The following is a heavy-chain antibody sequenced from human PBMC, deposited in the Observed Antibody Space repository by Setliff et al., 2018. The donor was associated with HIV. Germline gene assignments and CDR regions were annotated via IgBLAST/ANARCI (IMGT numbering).Heavy chain of an antibody. CDR3: VRDSAASVWVGASVYYFDF. V-gene: IGHV3-21*01. CDR1: GFSFRNFG. Sequence: RLSCTASGFSFRNFGMTWVRQAPGKGLEWVSSISSSDDDTHYADSLRGRFTVSRDNAKSALYLQMNNLSVDDTAVYYCVRDSAASVWVGASVYYFDFWGQGIQVTVSS. J-gene: IGHJ4*02. CDR2: ISSSDDDT. D-gene: IGHD1-26*01.